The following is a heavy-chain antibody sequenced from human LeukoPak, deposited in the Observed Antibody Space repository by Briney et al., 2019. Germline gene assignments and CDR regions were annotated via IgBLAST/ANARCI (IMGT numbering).Heavy chain of an antibody. CDR1: GFTFSSYS. Sequence: GGSLRLSCAASGFTFSSYSMNWVRQAPGKGLEWVSSISSSSSYIYYADSVKGRFTISRDNAKNSLYLQMNSLRAEDTAVYYCARSHQGIVVVPAAIAGYFDYWGQGTLVTVSS. CDR2: ISSSSSYI. D-gene: IGHD2-2*01. J-gene: IGHJ4*02. V-gene: IGHV3-21*01. CDR3: ARSHQGIVVVPAAIAGYFDY.